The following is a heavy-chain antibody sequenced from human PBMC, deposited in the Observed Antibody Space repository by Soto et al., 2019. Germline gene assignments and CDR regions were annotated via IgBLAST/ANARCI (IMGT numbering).Heavy chain of an antibody. CDR1: GGSVSSGSYD. V-gene: IGHV4-61*01. Sequence: PSETLSLTCTVSGGSVSSGSYDWSWIRQPPGRGLEWIGYIYYSGSTNYNPSLRSRVTISVDTSKNQFSLKLSSVTAADTAVYYCARAVDDYSDYRYFDYWGQGTLVTVSS. CDR3: ARAVDDYSDYRYFDY. D-gene: IGHD4-17*01. J-gene: IGHJ4*02. CDR2: IYYSGST.